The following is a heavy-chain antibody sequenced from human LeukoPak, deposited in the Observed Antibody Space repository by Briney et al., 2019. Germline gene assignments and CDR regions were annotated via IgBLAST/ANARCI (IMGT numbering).Heavy chain of an antibody. CDR3: ARPLSGYSSSLGY. V-gene: IGHV3-74*01. Sequence: GGSLRLSCAASGFTFSSYWMHWVRQAPGKGQVWVSRINSDGSSTNYADSVKGRFTISRDNAKNTLYLQMNGLRAEDTAVYYCARPLSGYSSSLGYWGQGTLVTVSS. CDR1: GFTFSSYW. D-gene: IGHD6-6*01. CDR2: INSDGSST. J-gene: IGHJ4*02.